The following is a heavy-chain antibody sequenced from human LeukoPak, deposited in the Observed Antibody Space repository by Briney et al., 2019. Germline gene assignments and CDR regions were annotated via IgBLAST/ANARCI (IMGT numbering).Heavy chain of an antibody. V-gene: IGHV3-30-3*01. J-gene: IGHJ6*03. CDR2: ISYDGSNK. CDR3: ATVNFYYYYMDV. Sequence: GGSLRLSCAASGFTFSSYAMHWVRQAPGKGLEWVAVISYDGSNKYYADSVKGRFTISRDNSKNTLYLQMNSLRAEDTAVYYCATVNFYYYYMDVWGKGTTVTVTS. CDR1: GFTFSSYA.